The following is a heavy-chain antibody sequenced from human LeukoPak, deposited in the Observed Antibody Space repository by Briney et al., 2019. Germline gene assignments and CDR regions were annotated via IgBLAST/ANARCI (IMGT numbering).Heavy chain of an antibody. J-gene: IGHJ4*02. CDR3: ARDQYSSGWYDY. D-gene: IGHD6-19*01. Sequence: ASVKVSCKASGGTFSSYAISWVRQAPGQGLEWMGGIIPIFGTANYAQKFQGRVTITADESTSTAYMELSSLRSEDTAVHYCARDQYSSGWYDYWGQGTLVTVSS. CDR2: IIPIFGTA. V-gene: IGHV1-69*13. CDR1: GGTFSSYA.